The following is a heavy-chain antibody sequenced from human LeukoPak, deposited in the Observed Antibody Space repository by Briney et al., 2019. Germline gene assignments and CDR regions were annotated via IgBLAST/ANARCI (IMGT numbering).Heavy chain of an antibody. Sequence: GGSLRLSCAASGFTFSNAWMSWVRQAPGKGLEWVGRIKSKTDGGTTDYAAPVKGRFTISRDDSKNTLYLQMNSLKTEDTAVYYCTTAPPRYYDSSGYPVDYWGQGTLVTVSS. CDR1: GFTFSNAW. V-gene: IGHV3-15*01. CDR3: TTAPPRYYDSSGYPVDY. CDR2: IKSKTDGGTT. J-gene: IGHJ4*02. D-gene: IGHD3-22*01.